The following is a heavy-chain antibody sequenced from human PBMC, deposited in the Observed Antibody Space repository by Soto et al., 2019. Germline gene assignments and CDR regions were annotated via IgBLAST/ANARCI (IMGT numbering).Heavy chain of an antibody. Sequence: ASVKVSCKASGYTFTNFGISWVRHAPGQGLEWMGWISAYNGNTNYAQKFQGRVTMTTDTSTSTAYMELRGLRSDDTAVYYGARGGTTIDYWGQGTLVPVSS. V-gene: IGHV1-18*01. D-gene: IGHD4-17*01. CDR3: ARGGTTIDY. CDR2: ISAYNGNT. CDR1: GYTFTNFG. J-gene: IGHJ4*02.